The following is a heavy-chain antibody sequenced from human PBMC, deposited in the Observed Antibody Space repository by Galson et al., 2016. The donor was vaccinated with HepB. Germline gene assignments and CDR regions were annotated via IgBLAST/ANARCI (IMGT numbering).Heavy chain of an antibody. CDR1: GFTITNAW. CDR3: TTVWLQSDWAWGGYFDI. CDR2: IKSITDGGTT. V-gene: IGHV3-15*01. Sequence: SLRLSCAASGFTITNAWMSWVRQAPGKGLEWVGRIKSITDGGTTDYAAPGKGRFTFSRDDSKNTLFLQMNSLITAGTAVYSCTTVWLQSDWAWGGYFDIWGRGTLVTVSS. J-gene: IGHJ2*01. D-gene: IGHD5-24*01.